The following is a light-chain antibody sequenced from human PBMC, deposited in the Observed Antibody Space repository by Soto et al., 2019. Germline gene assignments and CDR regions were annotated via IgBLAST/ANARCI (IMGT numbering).Light chain of an antibody. CDR2: GAS. V-gene: IGKV3-20*01. CDR3: QQYGSSFT. Sequence: EIVLTQSPGTLSLSPGERATLSCRASQSVSSSYLAWYQQKPGQAPRLLIYGASSRATGIPDRFSGSGSGTDFTLTISRLEPEDFAVYYCQQYGSSFTFGQGTLLEIK. J-gene: IGKJ5*01. CDR1: QSVSSSY.